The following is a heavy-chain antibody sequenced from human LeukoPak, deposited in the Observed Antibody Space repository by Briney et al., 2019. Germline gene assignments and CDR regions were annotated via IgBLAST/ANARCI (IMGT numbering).Heavy chain of an antibody. CDR2: IKSKTDGGTT. CDR1: GFTFSNAW. D-gene: IGHD4-17*01. J-gene: IGHJ4*02. V-gene: IGHV3-15*01. Sequence: GGSLRLSCAASGFTFSNAWMSWVRQAPGKGLERVGRIKSKTDGGTTDYAAPVKGRFTISRDDSKNTLYLQMNSLKTEDTAVYYCTTPSDYGDYEGFDYWGQGTLVTVSS. CDR3: TTPSDYGDYEGFDY.